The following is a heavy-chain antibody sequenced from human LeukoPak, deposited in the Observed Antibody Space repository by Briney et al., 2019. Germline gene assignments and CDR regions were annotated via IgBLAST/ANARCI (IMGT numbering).Heavy chain of an antibody. CDR3: ARDALGIGMDV. J-gene: IGHJ6*02. CDR1: GFTFSSYS. D-gene: IGHD1-14*01. CDR2: ISSSSTI. Sequence: EGSLRLSCAASGFTFSSYSMNWVRQAPGKGLEWVSYISSSSTIYYADSVKGRFTISRDNAKNSLYLQMNSLRDEDTAVYYCARDALGIGMDVWGQGTTVTVSS. V-gene: IGHV3-48*02.